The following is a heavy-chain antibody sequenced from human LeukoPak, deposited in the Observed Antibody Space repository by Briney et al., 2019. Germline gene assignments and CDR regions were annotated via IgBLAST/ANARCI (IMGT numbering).Heavy chain of an antibody. V-gene: IGHV1-2*04. D-gene: IGHD7-27*01. CDR1: GYTFTGYY. CDR3: ARAPPNWGADY. J-gene: IGHJ4*02. CDR2: INPNSGGT. Sequence: ASVKVSCKASGYTFTGYYMHWVRRAPGQGLEWMGWINPNSGGTNYAQKFQGWVTMTRDTSISTAYMELSRLRSDDTAVYYCARAPPNWGADYWGQGTLVTVSS.